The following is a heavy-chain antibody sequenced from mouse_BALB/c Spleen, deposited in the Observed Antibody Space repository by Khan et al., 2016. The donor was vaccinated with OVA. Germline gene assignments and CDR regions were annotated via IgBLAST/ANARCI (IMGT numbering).Heavy chain of an antibody. J-gene: IGHJ3*01. CDR1: GFSLTDYG. Sequence: VQLQESGPGLVAPSQSLSITCTASGFSLTDYGINWIRQPPGKGLEWLGMIWGDGSTDYYSALKSRLSISKDNSTSQVFLKMNSLQTEDTARFYCARELRLGGFAYWGQGTLVTVSA. CDR2: IWGDGST. V-gene: IGHV2-6-7*01. D-gene: IGHD1-2*01. CDR3: ARELRLGGFAY.